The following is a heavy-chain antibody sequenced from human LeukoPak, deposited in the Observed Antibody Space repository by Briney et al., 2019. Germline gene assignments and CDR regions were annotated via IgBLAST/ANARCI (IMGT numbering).Heavy chain of an antibody. CDR1: GFSFSSYW. V-gene: IGHV3-74*01. Sequence: GGSLGLSCAASGFSFSSYWMHWVRQAPGKGLVWVSRINTDGSSTTYADSVKGRFTISRDNAKNTLYLQMDSLRADDTAVYYCASGYSGTYYYYMDVWGKGTTVTVSS. CDR3: ASGYSGTYYYYMDV. J-gene: IGHJ6*03. CDR2: INTDGSST. D-gene: IGHD1-26*01.